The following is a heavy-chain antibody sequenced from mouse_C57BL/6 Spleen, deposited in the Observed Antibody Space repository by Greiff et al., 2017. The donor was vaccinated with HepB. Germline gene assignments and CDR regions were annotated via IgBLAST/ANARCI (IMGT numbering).Heavy chain of an antibody. CDR1: GYTFTSYW. Sequence: VQLQQPGAELVKPGASVKLSCKASGYTFTSYWMHWVKQRPGQGLEWIGMIHPNSGSTNYNEKFKSKATLTVDKSSSTAYMQISSLTSKDSAVYYYARKSYGSSYFDYWGQGTTLTVSS. D-gene: IGHD1-1*01. V-gene: IGHV1-64*01. CDR2: IHPNSGST. J-gene: IGHJ2*01. CDR3: ARKSYGSSYFDY.